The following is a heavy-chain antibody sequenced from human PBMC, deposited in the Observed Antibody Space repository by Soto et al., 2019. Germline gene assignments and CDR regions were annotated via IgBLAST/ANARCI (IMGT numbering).Heavy chain of an antibody. CDR3: VKGAPRTCV. J-gene: IGHJ6*02. Sequence: EVQLLESGGGLVQPGGSLRLSCAASEVTFSSYPMTWVRQAPGKGLEWVSSISGSGGYTPYADSVKGRFTISRDNSKNMLYLRMQSLSAEDTAVYYCVKGAPRTCVWGPGSTVTVSS. CDR2: ISGSGGYT. V-gene: IGHV3-23*01. CDR1: EVTFSSYP.